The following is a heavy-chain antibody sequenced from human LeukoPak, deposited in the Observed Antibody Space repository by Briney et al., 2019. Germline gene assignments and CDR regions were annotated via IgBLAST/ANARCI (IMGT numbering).Heavy chain of an antibody. D-gene: IGHD6-19*01. V-gene: IGHV4-59*03. CDR1: GGSISSHY. Sequence: SETLSLTCTVSGGSISSHYWSWIRQPPGKGLEWVGQISYSGGTNYNPSLKSRVSISIDTSKNLFSLKLNSVTAADTAVYYCAAESERWLVRSWGQGTLVTVSS. CDR2: ISYSGGT. J-gene: IGHJ4*02. CDR3: AAESERWLVRS.